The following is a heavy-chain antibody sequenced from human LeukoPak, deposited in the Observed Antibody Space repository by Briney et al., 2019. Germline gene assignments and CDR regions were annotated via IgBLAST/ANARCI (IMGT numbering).Heavy chain of an antibody. CDR3: ARGCPHSFFVMDV. J-gene: IGHJ6*02. V-gene: IGHV3-30*03. CDR1: GFTFSSYA. D-gene: IGHD2-15*01. CDR2: ISTDGTEK. Sequence: GGPLRLSCAASGFTFSSYAMSWVRQAPGKGLEGVAVISTDGTEKYYADSLKGRFTISRDNSKNTLYLQRNSLRVEDTAVYYCARGCPHSFFVMDVWGQGTTVTVSS.